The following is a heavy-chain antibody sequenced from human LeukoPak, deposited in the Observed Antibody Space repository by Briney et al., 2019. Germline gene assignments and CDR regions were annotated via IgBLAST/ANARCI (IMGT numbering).Heavy chain of an antibody. Sequence: GGSLRLSCAGSGFTFSNFAVNWVRQAPGKGLEWVGFIRSNTYGGTTQYAASVKGRFTISRDDSKNIAYLQMNSLKTEDTALYYCTRIFGSGTFLPDYWDQGTLVTVSS. CDR1: GFTFSNFA. J-gene: IGHJ4*02. D-gene: IGHD3-10*01. V-gene: IGHV3-49*04. CDR2: IRSNTYGGTT. CDR3: TRIFGSGTFLPDY.